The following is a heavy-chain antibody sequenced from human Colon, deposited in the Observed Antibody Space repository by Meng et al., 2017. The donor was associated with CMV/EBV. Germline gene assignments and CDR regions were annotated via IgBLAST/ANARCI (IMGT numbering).Heavy chain of an antibody. CDR1: GLIVSNTD. CDR3: VNGGYSASDLDC. D-gene: IGHD5-12*01. V-gene: IGHV3-66*01. CDR2: IHASGAT. Sequence: DVQFVESGGGLIQPGGSLRLSFAASGLIVSNTDMSWVRQAPGKGLEWVAAIHASGATFYADSVRGRFTISRDNSKNTVHLQMSTLRLDDTAIYYCVNGGYSASDLDCWGQGTLVTVSS. J-gene: IGHJ4*02.